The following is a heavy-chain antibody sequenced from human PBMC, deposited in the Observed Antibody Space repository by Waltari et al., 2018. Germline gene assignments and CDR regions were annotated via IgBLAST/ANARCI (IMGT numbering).Heavy chain of an antibody. J-gene: IGHJ4*02. D-gene: IGHD2-15*01. V-gene: IGHV1-8*03. CDR1: GYTFTSYG. CDR3: ARGTRGVVVARDYYFDY. CDR2: MNTNSGNK. Sequence: QVQLVQSGAEVKKPGASVKVSCKASGYTFTSYGINWVRPATGKGLEWMGWMNTNSGNKCYAQKFQVRVTITRNTAISTAYMELSSLRSEDTAVYYCARGTRGVVVARDYYFDYWGQGTLVTVSS.